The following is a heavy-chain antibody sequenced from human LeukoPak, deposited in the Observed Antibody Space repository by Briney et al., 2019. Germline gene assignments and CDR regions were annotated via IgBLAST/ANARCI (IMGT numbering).Heavy chain of an antibody. D-gene: IGHD3-10*01. CDR1: RFTVSSNY. Sequence: GGSLRLSCAASRFTVSSNYMSWVRQAPGKGLEWVSVIYSGGSTYYADSVKGRFTISRDNSKNTLYLQMNSLRAEDTAVYYCARVDYYGSGSQENWFDPWGQGTLVTVSS. J-gene: IGHJ5*02. CDR2: IYSGGST. V-gene: IGHV3-53*01. CDR3: ARVDYYGSGSQENWFDP.